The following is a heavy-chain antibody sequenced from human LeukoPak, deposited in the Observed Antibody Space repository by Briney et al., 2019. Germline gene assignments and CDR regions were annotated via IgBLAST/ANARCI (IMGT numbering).Heavy chain of an antibody. CDR3: ARARVLVAANHWFDP. Sequence: SETLSLTCAVYGGSFSGYYWSWIRQPPGKGLEWIGEINHSGSTNYNPSLKSRVTISVDTSKNQFSLELSSVTAADTAVYYCARARVLVAANHWFDPWGQGTLVTVSS. V-gene: IGHV4-34*01. CDR1: GGSFSGYY. D-gene: IGHD2-15*01. J-gene: IGHJ5*02. CDR2: INHSGST.